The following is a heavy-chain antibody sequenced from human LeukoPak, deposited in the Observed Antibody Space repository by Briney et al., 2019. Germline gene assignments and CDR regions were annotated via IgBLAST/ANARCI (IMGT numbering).Heavy chain of an antibody. D-gene: IGHD1-1*01. Sequence: GGSLRLSCTTSGFTFDDYAINWFRQAAGKGLEWVSFIRRRAYGGTTEYAASVKGRFTISRDDSKSIAYLQMNSLKTEDTAVYYCTTDQYNEHYWGQGTLVTVSS. CDR2: IRRRAYGGTT. J-gene: IGHJ4*02. V-gene: IGHV3-49*03. CDR3: TTDQYNEHY. CDR1: GFTFDDYA.